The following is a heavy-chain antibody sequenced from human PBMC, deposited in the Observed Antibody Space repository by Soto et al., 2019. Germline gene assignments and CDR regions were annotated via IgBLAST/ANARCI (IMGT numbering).Heavy chain of an antibody. CDR1: GFTFSSYA. J-gene: IGHJ4*02. D-gene: IGHD5-12*01. Sequence: GGSLRLSCAASGFTFSSYAMHWVRQAPGKGLEWVAVISYDGSNKYYADSVKGRFTISRDNSKNTLYLQMNSLRAEDTAVYYCARGVEMATIEIDYWGQGTLVTVSS. CDR3: ARGVEMATIEIDY. V-gene: IGHV3-30-3*01. CDR2: ISYDGSNK.